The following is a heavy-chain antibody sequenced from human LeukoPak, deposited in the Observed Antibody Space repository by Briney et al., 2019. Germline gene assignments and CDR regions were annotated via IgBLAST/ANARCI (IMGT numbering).Heavy chain of an antibody. V-gene: IGHV3-9*01. CDR1: GFTFDDYA. J-gene: IGHJ4*02. Sequence: GGSLRLSCAASGFTFDDYAMHWVRQAPGKGLEWVSGISWNSGSIGYADSVKGRFTISRDNAKNSLYLQMNSLRAEDTALYYCAKDIRARITMVRGANLFDYWGQGTLVTVSS. CDR3: AKDIRARITMVRGANLFDY. D-gene: IGHD3-10*01. CDR2: ISWNSGSI.